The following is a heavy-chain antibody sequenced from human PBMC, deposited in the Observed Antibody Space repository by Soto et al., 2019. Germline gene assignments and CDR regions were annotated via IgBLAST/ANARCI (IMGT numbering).Heavy chain of an antibody. CDR3: TRHVVVAATPYYYYMDV. CDR1: GFTFSGSA. D-gene: IGHD2-15*01. J-gene: IGHJ6*03. Sequence: PGGSLRLSCAASGFTFSGSAMHWVRQASGKGLEWVGRIRSKANSYATAYAASVKGRFTISRDDSKNTAYLQMNSLKTEDTAVYYCTRHVVVAATPYYYYMDVWGKGTTVTVSS. V-gene: IGHV3-73*01. CDR2: IRSKANSYAT.